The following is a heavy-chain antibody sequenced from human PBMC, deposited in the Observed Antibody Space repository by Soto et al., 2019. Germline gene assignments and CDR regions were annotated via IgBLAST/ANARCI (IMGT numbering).Heavy chain of an antibody. Sequence: QVQLQESGPGLAKPSQTVSLTCTVSGASLNSGEYYWTWIRQVPGKDLEWIGHIFNTVTIFSTPSLRSRVRMSIDTSANDFSLNLESVTAADTAVYYCARGLGSDNNGHFPAAFDIWGHGTLVTVSA. CDR3: ARGLGSDNNGHFPAAFDI. D-gene: IGHD3-22*01. CDR2: IFNTVTI. V-gene: IGHV4-31*02. CDR1: GASLNSGEYY. J-gene: IGHJ3*02.